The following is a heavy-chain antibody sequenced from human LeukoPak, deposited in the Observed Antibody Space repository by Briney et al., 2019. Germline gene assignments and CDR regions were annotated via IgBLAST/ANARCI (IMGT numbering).Heavy chain of an antibody. CDR3: VTDGYEWNDFED. V-gene: IGHV3-7*01. Sequence: GGSLRLSCAASGLSISNFWMHWVRQAPGKGLEWVAIIDKDGNEIKYVDSVKGRFTLSRDNARNSVYLQMNSLRTEDTALYYRVTDGYEWNDFEDWGQGTLVT. J-gene: IGHJ4*02. CDR2: IDKDGNEI. CDR1: GLSISNFW. D-gene: IGHD1-1*01.